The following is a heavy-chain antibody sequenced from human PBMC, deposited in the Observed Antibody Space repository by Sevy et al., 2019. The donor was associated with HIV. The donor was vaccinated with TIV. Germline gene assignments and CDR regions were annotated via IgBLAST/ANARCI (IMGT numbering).Heavy chain of an antibody. CDR3: ARGNSGSFDY. D-gene: IGHD3-22*01. CDR2: IKQDESEK. Sequence: GGSMRLSCAASGFTFSNYWMHWVSQVEGKGVEWVANIKQDESEKYYVASVKGRFTISRDNAKNSLYLQMNSLGRGDSAVYYCARGNSGSFDYWGQGTLVTVSS. V-gene: IGHV3-7*04. J-gene: IGHJ4*02. CDR1: GFTFSNYW.